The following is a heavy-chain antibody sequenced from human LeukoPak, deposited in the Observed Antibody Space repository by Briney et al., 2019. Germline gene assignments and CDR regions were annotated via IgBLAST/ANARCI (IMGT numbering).Heavy chain of an antibody. Sequence: SGPTLVKPTQTLTLTCTFSGFSLSTSGVGVGWIRQPPGRALEWLALIYWDDDKRYSPSLKSRLTITKGTSKNQVVLTMTNMDPVDTATYYCAHRHRGAAAGTWSHWGQGTLVTVSS. CDR2: IYWDDDK. D-gene: IGHD6-13*01. CDR1: GFSLSTSGVG. V-gene: IGHV2-5*02. CDR3: AHRHRGAAAGTWSH. J-gene: IGHJ4*02.